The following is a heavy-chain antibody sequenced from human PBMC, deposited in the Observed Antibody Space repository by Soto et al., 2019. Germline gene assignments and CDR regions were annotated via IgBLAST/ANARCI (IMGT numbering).Heavy chain of an antibody. CDR2: IYYSGST. D-gene: IGHD3-10*01. CDR1: GGSISSSSYY. CDR3: ARPGNYGSGSYLYYLDY. J-gene: IGHJ4*02. V-gene: IGHV4-39*01. Sequence: SETLSLTCTVSGGSISSSSYYWGWIRQPPGKGLEWIGSIYYSGSTYYNPSLKSRVTISVDTSKNHFSLKLSFVTAADTVVYYCARPGNYGSGSYLYYLDYWGQGTLVTVSS.